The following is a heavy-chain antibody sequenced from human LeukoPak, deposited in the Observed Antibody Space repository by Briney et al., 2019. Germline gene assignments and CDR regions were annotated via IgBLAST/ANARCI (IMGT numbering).Heavy chain of an antibody. CDR1: GGSISSGDYY. V-gene: IGHV4-61*08. CDR2: IYYSGST. D-gene: IGHD4-23*01. Sequence: SETLSLTCTVSGGSISSGDYYWSWIRQPPGKGLEWIGYIYYSGSTNYNPSLKSRVTISVDTSKNQFSLKLSSVTAADTAVYYCARYGGRYYYGMDVWGQGTTVTVSS. J-gene: IGHJ6*02. CDR3: ARYGGRYYYGMDV.